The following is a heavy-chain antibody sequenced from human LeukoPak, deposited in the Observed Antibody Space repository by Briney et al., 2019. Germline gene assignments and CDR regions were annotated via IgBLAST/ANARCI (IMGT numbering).Heavy chain of an antibody. D-gene: IGHD3-10*01. J-gene: IGHJ4*02. Sequence: GGSLRLSCAASGFTFSSYAMIWVRQAPGKGLEWVSAISGSGGSTYYADSVKGRFTISRDNSKNTLHLQMNSLRAEDTAVYYCAEGVRGVLAVLGDYWGQGTLVTVSS. CDR1: GFTFSSYA. V-gene: IGHV3-23*01. CDR2: ISGSGGST. CDR3: AEGVRGVLAVLGDY.